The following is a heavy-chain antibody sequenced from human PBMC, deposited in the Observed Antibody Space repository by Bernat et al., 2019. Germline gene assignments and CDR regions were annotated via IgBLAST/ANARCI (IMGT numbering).Heavy chain of an antibody. Sequence: EVQLVESGGGLVQPGGSLRLSCAASGFTVSSNYMSWVRQAPGQGLEWVSVIYSGGSTYYADSVTGRFTISRDNSKNTLYLQMNSLRAEDTAVYYCARDLPRPDDYYYYGMDVWGQGTTVTVSS. CDR2: IYSGGST. CDR1: GFTVSSNY. V-gene: IGHV3-66*02. CDR3: ARDLPRPDDYYYYGMDV. D-gene: IGHD5-24*01. J-gene: IGHJ6*02.